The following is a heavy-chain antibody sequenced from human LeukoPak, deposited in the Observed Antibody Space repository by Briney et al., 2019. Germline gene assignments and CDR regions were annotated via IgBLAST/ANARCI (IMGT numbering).Heavy chain of an antibody. CDR3: ARDPAYGAYDY. Sequence: PGGSLRLSCAASGLRFSDSWMTWVRQSPGRGLEWVANMDPNGNTKNYLDSVKGRFTISRDNARNLVYLQLNNLRAEDTSVYYCARDPAYGAYDYWGQGILVTVSS. CDR2: MDPNGNTK. D-gene: IGHD4-17*01. J-gene: IGHJ4*02. V-gene: IGHV3-7*01. CDR1: GLRFSDSW.